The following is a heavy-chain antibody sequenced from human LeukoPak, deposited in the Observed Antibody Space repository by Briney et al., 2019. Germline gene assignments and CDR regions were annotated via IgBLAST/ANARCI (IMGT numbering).Heavy chain of an antibody. Sequence: QPGGSLRLSCAASGFTFDDYGMSWVRQAPGKGLEWVSGINWNGGSTGYADSVKGRFTISRDNAKNSLYLQMNSLRAEDTALYYCARVNYGSGSYTYYFDYWGQGTLVTVSS. CDR2: INWNGGST. J-gene: IGHJ4*02. D-gene: IGHD3-10*01. V-gene: IGHV3-20*04. CDR1: GFTFDDYG. CDR3: ARVNYGSGSYTYYFDY.